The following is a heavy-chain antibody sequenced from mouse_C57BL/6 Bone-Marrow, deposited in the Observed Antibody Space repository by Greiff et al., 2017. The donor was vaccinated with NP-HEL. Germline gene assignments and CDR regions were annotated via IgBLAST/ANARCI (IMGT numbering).Heavy chain of an antibody. V-gene: IGHV1-42*01. Sequence: LVEPGASVKISCKASGYSFTGYYMNWVKQSPEKSLEWIGEINPSTGGTTYNQKFKAKATLTVDKSSSTAYMQLKSLTSEDSAVYYCARWDDSYAMDYWGQGTSVTVSS. CDR1: GYSFTGYY. J-gene: IGHJ4*01. CDR3: ARWDDSYAMDY. CDR2: INPSTGGT. D-gene: IGHD4-1*01.